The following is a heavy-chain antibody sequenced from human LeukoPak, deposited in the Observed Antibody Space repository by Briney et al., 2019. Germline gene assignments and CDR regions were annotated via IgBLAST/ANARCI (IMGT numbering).Heavy chain of an antibody. CDR2: IYASGTT. CDR1: GGSISSYF. CDR3: ARVKYSGYDGFRRRYFDY. J-gene: IGHJ4*02. Sequence: SETLSLTCTVSGGSISSYFWSWIRQPAGKGLEWIGRIYASGTTNYNPSLKSRVTISVDTSKNQFSLKLSSVTAADTAVYYCARVKYSGYDGFRRRYFDYWGQGTLVTVSS. D-gene: IGHD5-12*01. V-gene: IGHV4-4*07.